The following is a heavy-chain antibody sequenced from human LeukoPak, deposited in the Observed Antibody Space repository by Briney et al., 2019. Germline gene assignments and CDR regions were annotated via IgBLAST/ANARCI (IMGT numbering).Heavy chain of an antibody. CDR3: ARVTTWDGMDV. Sequence: GGSLRLSCAASGFTLSSYDMHWVRPATGKGLEWVSAIGTAGDTYYPGSVKGRFTISRENAKNSLYLQMNSLRAGDTAVYYCARVTTWDGMDVWGQGTTVTVSS. D-gene: IGHD4-11*01. CDR2: IGTAGDT. J-gene: IGHJ6*02. V-gene: IGHV3-13*01. CDR1: GFTLSSYD.